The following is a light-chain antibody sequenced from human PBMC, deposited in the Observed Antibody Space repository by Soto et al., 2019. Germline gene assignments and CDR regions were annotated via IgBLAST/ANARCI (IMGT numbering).Light chain of an antibody. CDR2: DVN. V-gene: IGLV2-11*01. Sequence: QSALTQPRSVSGSPGQSITISCTGTSNDVGGYNYVSWYQQHPGKAPKLLIYDVNKRPSRVPDRFSGSKSGNMASLTISGLQAEDEADYHCCSYAGSYTFVIFGGGTKVTVL. J-gene: IGLJ2*01. CDR3: CSYAGSYTFVI. CDR1: SNDVGGYNY.